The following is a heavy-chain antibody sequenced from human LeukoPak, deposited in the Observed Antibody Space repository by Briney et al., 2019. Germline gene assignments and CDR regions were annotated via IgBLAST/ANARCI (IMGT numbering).Heavy chain of an antibody. CDR1: GFTFSIYS. J-gene: IGHJ4*02. CDR3: AKDWTIAVAGSPDY. V-gene: IGHV3-21*01. D-gene: IGHD6-19*01. CDR2: ISSSRSYI. Sequence: GGSLRLSCAASGFTFSIYSMNWVRQAPGKGLEWVSSISSSRSYIDYADSVKGRFTISRDNAKNSLYLQMNSLRAEDTAVYYCAKDWTIAVAGSPDYWGQGTLVTVSS.